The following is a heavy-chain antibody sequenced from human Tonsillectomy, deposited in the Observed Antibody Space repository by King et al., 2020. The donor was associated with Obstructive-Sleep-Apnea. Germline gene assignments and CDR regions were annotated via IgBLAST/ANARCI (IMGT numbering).Heavy chain of an antibody. J-gene: IGHJ4*02. CDR1: GFTFSSCS. CDR2: ISSSSSTI. D-gene: IGHD3-10*01. V-gene: IGHV3-48*04. Sequence: VQLVESGGGLVQPGGSLRLSCAASGFTFSSCSMNWVRQAPGKGLEWVSYISSSSSTIYYADSVKGRFTISRDNAKNSLYLQMNSLRAEDTAVYYCARVQQRYYYGSGSHGYFDYWGQGTLVTVSS. CDR3: ARVQQRYYYGSGSHGYFDY.